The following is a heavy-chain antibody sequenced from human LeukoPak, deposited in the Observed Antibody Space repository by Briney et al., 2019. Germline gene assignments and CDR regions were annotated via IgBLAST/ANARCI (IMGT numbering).Heavy chain of an antibody. J-gene: IGHJ4*02. V-gene: IGHV3-23*01. D-gene: IGHD3-10*01. Sequence: PGASLRLSCAASGFTFSSYAMSWVRQAPGKGLEWGSAISGSGGSTYYADSVKGRFTISRDNSKNTLYLQMNSVRAKDTAVYYCAKDLVRGVDLFDYWGEGALVTVSS. CDR3: AKDLVRGVDLFDY. CDR2: ISGSGGST. CDR1: GFTFSSYA.